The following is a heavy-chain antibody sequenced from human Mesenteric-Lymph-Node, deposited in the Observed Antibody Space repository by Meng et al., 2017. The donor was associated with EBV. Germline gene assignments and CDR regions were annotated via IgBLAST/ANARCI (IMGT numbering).Heavy chain of an antibody. D-gene: IGHD1-1*01. CDR2: FDPEEDER. CDR3: ATVGWNLDYFDY. CDR1: GYTLTELS. J-gene: IGHJ4*02. Sequence: QVQLVQSGAEVKKPGAAVKVSCKVSGYTLTELSMHWLRQAPGKGIEWMGGFDPEEDERIYAQKFQGRVTMTEDTSTDTAYMELSSLTSEDTAVYYCATVGWNLDYFDYWGQGVLVTVSS. V-gene: IGHV1-24*01.